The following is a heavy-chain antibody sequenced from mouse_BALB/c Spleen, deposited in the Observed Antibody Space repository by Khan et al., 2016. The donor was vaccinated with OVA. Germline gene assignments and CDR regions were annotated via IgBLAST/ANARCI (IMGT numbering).Heavy chain of an antibody. CDR1: GFSLTSYG. V-gene: IGHV2-9*02. J-gene: IGHJ1*01. D-gene: IGHD1-1*01. Sequence: QVRLKQSGPGLVAPSQSLSITCTVSGFSLTSYGVHWVRQPPGKGLEWLGVIWAGGSTNYNSALMSRLSINKDNSKSQVFLKMNSLQTDDTAMYCCARDLGSSHWYFDVWGAGTTVTVSS. CDR2: IWAGGST. CDR3: ARDLGSSHWYFDV.